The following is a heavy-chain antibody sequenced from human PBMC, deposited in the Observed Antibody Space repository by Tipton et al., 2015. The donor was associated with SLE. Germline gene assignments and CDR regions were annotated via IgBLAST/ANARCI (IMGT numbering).Heavy chain of an antibody. Sequence: GLVKPSQTVSLTCIVSGGSLSSGDNYWSWIRQYPGKGLEWIGYSNYRGTTYYNPSLKSRVSISVDTSKNQFSLNLNLVTAADTAIYYCARRKYYYMDVWGKGATVTVSS. CDR2: SNYRGTT. CDR1: GGSLSSGDNY. V-gene: IGHV4-31*03. J-gene: IGHJ6*03. CDR3: ARRKYYYMDV.